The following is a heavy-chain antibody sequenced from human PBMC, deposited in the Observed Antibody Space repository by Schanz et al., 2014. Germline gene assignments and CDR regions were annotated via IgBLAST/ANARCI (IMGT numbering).Heavy chain of an antibody. Sequence: QVQLVEFGGGLVKPGGSLRLSCAASGLTFSDYYMSWIRQAPGKGLEWVSYISSSSSYTNYADSVKGRFTISRDNSKNTLYLQMNSLRSEDTAVYYCAKDVDFWSGYYLDYWGQGTLVTVSS. CDR3: AKDVDFWSGYYLDY. J-gene: IGHJ4*02. V-gene: IGHV3-11*06. D-gene: IGHD3-3*01. CDR2: ISSSSSYT. CDR1: GLTFSDYY.